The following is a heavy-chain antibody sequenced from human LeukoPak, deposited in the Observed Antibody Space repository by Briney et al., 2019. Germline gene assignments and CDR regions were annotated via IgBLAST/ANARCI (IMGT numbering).Heavy chain of an antibody. Sequence: SETLSLTCTVSGGSISSSSYYWGWIRQPPGKGLEWIGSIYYSGSTYYNPSLKSRVTISVDTSKNQFSLKLSSVTAADTAVYYCARVGSDSSGWGVNYHYYYYMDVWGKGTTVTVSS. D-gene: IGHD6-19*01. CDR1: GGSISSSSYY. V-gene: IGHV4-39*07. CDR2: IYYSGST. J-gene: IGHJ6*03. CDR3: ARVGSDSSGWGVNYHYYYYMDV.